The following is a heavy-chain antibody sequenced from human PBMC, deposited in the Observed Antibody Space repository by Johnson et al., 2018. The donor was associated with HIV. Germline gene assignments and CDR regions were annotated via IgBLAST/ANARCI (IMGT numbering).Heavy chain of an antibody. CDR3: ARGSGSYGDAFDI. Sequence: EKLVESGGGSVKSGGSLRVSCAASGFAFSNYAMTWVRQAPGKGLEWVSSITGSGGNTYDADSVKGRFTISRDNSKNTLYLQMNSLRAGDTAVYYCARGSGSYGDAFDIWGQGTMVTVSS. J-gene: IGHJ3*02. CDR1: GFAFSNYA. CDR2: ITGSGGNT. D-gene: IGHD1-26*01. V-gene: IGHV3-23*04.